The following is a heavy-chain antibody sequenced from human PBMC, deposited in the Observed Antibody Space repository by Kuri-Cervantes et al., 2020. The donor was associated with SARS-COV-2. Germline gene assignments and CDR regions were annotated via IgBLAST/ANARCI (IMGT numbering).Heavy chain of an antibody. V-gene: IGHV1-2*04. CDR1: GYTFTGYY. CDR3: ARGAHCSGGSCLEGAFDI. J-gene: IGHJ3*02. D-gene: IGHD2-15*01. Sequence: ASVKVSCKASGYTFTGYYMHWVRQAPGQGLEWMGWINPNSGGTNYAQKFQGWVTMTRDTSISTAYMELSRLRSDDTAVYYCARGAHCSGGSCLEGAFDIWGQGTMVTVSS. CDR2: INPNSGGT.